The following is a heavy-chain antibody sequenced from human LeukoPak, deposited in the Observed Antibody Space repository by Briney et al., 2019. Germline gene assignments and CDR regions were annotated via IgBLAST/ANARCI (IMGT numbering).Heavy chain of an antibody. CDR2: INLNSGYT. J-gene: IGHJ4*02. V-gene: IGHV1-2*02. CDR1: GYTFTGYF. CDR3: AAALDLDYSMISDF. D-gene: IGHD4-11*01. Sequence: GASVKVSCKASGYTFTGYFMHWVRQAPGQGLQWLGWINLNSGYTNYARRFQGRVTMTRDTSITTANMEMRGLRSAETAVYYCAAALDLDYSMISDFWGQGTLVTVSS.